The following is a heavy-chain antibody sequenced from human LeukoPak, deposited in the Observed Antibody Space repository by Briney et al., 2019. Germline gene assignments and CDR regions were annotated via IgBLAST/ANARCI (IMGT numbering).Heavy chain of an antibody. CDR1: GYTFTGSY. CDR3: ARDIEFPQDIDV. Sequence: ASVKVSCKASGYTFTGSYIHWVRQAPGQGLEWMGWINPNSGGTNYAQKFQGRVTMTRDTSISTAYMELSRLRSDDTAVYYCARDIEFPQDIDVWGKGTTVTISS. J-gene: IGHJ6*03. CDR2: INPNSGGT. D-gene: IGHD2-15*01. V-gene: IGHV1-2*02.